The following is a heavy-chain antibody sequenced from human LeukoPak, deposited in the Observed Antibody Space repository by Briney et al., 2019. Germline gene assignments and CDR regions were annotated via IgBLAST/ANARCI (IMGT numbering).Heavy chain of an antibody. D-gene: IGHD3-16*01. CDR3: ARVYRGGNRALRIPDY. J-gene: IGHJ4*02. V-gene: IGHV1-18*04. Sequence: ASVKVSCKASGYTFTSYGISWVRQAPGQGLEWMEWISAYNGNTTSAQKPQGRVTMTTDTSTSTAYMELRSLRSDDTAVYYCARVYRGGNRALRIPDYWGQGTLVTVSS. CDR2: ISAYNGNT. CDR1: GYTFTSYG.